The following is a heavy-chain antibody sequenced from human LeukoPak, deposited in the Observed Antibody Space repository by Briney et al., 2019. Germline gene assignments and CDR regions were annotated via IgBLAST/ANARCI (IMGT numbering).Heavy chain of an antibody. CDR1: GGTFSSYA. CDR3: AREDIVVVPAAMDY. J-gene: IGHJ4*02. V-gene: IGHV1-69*04. Sequence: SVKVSCKASGGTFSSYAISWVRQAPGQGLEWMGRIIPILGIANYAQKFQGRVTITADKSTSTAYMELSSLRSEDTAVYYCAREDIVVVPAAMDYWGQGTLVTVSS. CDR2: IIPILGIA. D-gene: IGHD2-2*01.